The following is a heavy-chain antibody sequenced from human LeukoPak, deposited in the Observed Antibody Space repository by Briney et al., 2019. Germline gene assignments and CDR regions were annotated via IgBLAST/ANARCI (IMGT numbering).Heavy chain of an antibody. CDR2: IYHSGST. Sequence: PSETLSLTCTVSGYSISSNYYSGWIRQPPGEGLEWIGNIYHSGSTYYSPSLKSRVTISIDTSKNRFSLNLTSVTAADTAVYYCARYTISPTYYFDYRGQGTLVTVSS. V-gene: IGHV4-38-2*02. J-gene: IGHJ4*02. D-gene: IGHD6-13*01. CDR1: GYSISSNYY. CDR3: ARYTISPTYYFDY.